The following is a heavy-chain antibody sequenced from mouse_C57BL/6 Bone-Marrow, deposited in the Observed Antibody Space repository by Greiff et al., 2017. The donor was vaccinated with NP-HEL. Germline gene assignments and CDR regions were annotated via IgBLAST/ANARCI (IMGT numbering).Heavy chain of an antibody. CDR2: IRSKSNNYAT. CDR3: VRQIGFYAMDY. D-gene: IGHD2-2*01. J-gene: IGHJ4*01. CDR1: GFSFNTYA. Sequence: EVQLVESGGGLVQPKGSLKLSCAASGFSFNTYAMNWVRQAPGKGLEWVARIRSKSNNYATYYADSVKDRFTISRDDSESMLYLQMNNLKTEDTAMYYCVRQIGFYAMDYWGQGTSVTVSS. V-gene: IGHV10-1*01.